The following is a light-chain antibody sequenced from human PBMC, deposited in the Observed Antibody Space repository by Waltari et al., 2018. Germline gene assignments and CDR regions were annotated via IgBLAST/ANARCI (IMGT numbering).Light chain of an antibody. CDR1: QSNLGDTA. CDR3: ATWDDSPTGRWV. Sequence: QSVLTQPPSASGTPGQRVPIPCSGSQSNLGDTAVTCYHQVPGPAPKLVNYRNDQRPSGVPDRFTASKSGTSASLAISGLQSEDEGDYYCATWDDSPTGRWVFGGGTRVTVL. CDR2: RND. V-gene: IGLV1-44*01. J-gene: IGLJ3*02.